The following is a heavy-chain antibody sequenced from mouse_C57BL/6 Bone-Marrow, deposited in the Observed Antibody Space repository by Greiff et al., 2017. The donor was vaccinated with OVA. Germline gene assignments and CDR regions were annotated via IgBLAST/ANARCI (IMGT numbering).Heavy chain of an antibody. CDR1: GFSFNTYA. CDR2: IRSKSNNYAT. Sequence: EVHLVESGGGLVQPKGSLKLSCAASGFSFNTYAMNWVRQAPGKGLEWVARIRSKSNNYATYYADSVKDRFTISRDDSESMLYLQMNNLKTEDTAMYYCVRQRGNSNYLYYAMDYWGQGTSVTVSS. CDR3: VRQRGNSNYLYYAMDY. J-gene: IGHJ4*01. D-gene: IGHD2-5*01. V-gene: IGHV10-1*01.